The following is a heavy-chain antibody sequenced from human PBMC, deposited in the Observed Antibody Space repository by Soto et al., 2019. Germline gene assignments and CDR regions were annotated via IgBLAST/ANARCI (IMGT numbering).Heavy chain of an antibody. CDR1: GGTFSSYA. J-gene: IGHJ5*02. V-gene: IGHV1-69*06. CDR3: ARDHVAVAGGPNWFDP. CDR2: IIPIFGTA. Sequence: SVKVSCKASGGTFSSYAISWVRQAPVQGLEWMGGIIPIFGTANYAQKFQGRVTITADKSTSTAYMELSSLRSEDTAVYYCARDHVAVAGGPNWFDPWGQGTLVTVSS. D-gene: IGHD6-19*01.